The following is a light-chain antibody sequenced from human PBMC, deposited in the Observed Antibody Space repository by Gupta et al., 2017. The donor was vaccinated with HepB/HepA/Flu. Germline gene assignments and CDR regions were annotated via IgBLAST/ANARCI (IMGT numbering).Light chain of an antibody. J-gene: IGKJ4*01. CDR1: EIITSTS. CDR3: QLYDTSPVS. Sequence: LPPSPGTVSLSPGERATLSCRASEIITSTSVAWYQQKPGQAPSLLIDGASSGATVIPDRFGGRGSGTESTPTSSRLEPEDFAVYYRQLYDTSPVSFGEGTKVEIK. V-gene: IGKV3-20*01. CDR2: GAS.